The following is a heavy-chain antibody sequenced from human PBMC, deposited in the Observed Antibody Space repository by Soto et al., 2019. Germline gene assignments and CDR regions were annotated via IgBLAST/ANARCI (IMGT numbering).Heavy chain of an antibody. CDR1: GFTFSSYG. J-gene: IGHJ3*02. D-gene: IGHD1-26*01. Sequence: PGGSLRLSCAASGFTFSSYGMHWVRQAPGKGLEWVAVISYDGSNKYYADSVKGRFTISRDNSKNTLYLQMNSLRAEDTAVYYCAKDFGSGSYLSAFDIWAQGTMVTVSS. CDR2: ISYDGSNK. CDR3: AKDFGSGSYLSAFDI. V-gene: IGHV3-30*18.